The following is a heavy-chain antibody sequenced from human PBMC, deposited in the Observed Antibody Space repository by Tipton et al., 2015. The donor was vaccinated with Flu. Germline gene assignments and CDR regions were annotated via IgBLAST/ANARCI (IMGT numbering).Heavy chain of an antibody. CDR1: GDSIGSPYF. V-gene: IGHV4-38-2*01. Sequence: LRLSCSVSGDSIGSPYFWGWIRQPPGKGLEWIGNVHQTGSPHYNPSLRSRVTIGVDRAKNQFSLRLTSVTAADTAVYYCARREYSNYVSEPKSWFDPWGQGTLVTVSS. D-gene: IGHD6-6*01. CDR2: VHQTGSP. J-gene: IGHJ5*02. CDR3: ARREYSNYVSEPKSWFDP.